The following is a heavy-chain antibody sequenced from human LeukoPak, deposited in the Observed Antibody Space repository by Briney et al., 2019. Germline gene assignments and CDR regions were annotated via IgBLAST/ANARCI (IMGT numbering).Heavy chain of an antibody. V-gene: IGHV4-61*01. CDR1: GGSISSGSYY. D-gene: IGHD3-3*01. J-gene: IGHJ4*02. CDR2: IYYSGST. CDR3: ASGIPIFGVVTAFDY. Sequence: SQTLSLTCTVSGGSISSGSYYWSWIRQPPGKGLEWIGYIYYSGSTNYNPSLKSRVTISVDTSKNQFSLKLSSVTAADTAVYYCASGIPIFGVVTAFDYWGQGTLVTVSS.